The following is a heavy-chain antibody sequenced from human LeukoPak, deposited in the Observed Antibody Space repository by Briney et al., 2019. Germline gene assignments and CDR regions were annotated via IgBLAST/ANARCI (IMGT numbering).Heavy chain of an antibody. CDR3: ARGLTVGATGVWAFDI. V-gene: IGHV3-66*01. D-gene: IGHD1-26*01. CDR2: MYRVGNT. J-gene: IGHJ3*02. Sequence: GGSLRLSCAASGFTVSNNYMTWVRQAPGKGLEWVSVMYRVGNTYYADFVKGRSTISRDNFKNTLHLQMNSLRVEDTALYYCARGLTVGATGVWAFDIWGQGTMVTVSS. CDR1: GFTVSNNY.